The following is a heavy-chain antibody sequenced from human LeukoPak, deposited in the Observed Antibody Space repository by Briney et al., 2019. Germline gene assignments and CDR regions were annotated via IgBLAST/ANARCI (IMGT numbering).Heavy chain of an antibody. V-gene: IGHV3-48*03. J-gene: IGHJ3*02. D-gene: IGHD3-22*01. Sequence: GGSLRLSCAASGVTFSSYEMNWVRQAPGKGGEWGSYISSSGSTIYYADSVKGRFTISRDNAKNSLYLQMNSLRAEDTAVYYCASLPGGYYPDAFDIWGQGTMVTVSS. CDR1: GVTFSSYE. CDR3: ASLPGGYYPDAFDI. CDR2: ISSSGSTI.